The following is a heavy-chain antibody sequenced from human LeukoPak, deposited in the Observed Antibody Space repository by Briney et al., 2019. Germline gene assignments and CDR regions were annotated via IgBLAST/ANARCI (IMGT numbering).Heavy chain of an antibody. CDR2: IDTNTGNP. Sequence: GASVKVSCKASGYTFSSYAMHWVRQAPGQGLEWMGWIDTNTGNPTYAQGFTGRFVVSLDTSVSTSYLRISSLKAEDTAVYYCAIGGGNSGFFGYWGQGTLVTVSS. D-gene: IGHD4-23*01. CDR3: AIGGGNSGFFGY. J-gene: IGHJ4*02. V-gene: IGHV7-4-1*02. CDR1: GYTFSSYA.